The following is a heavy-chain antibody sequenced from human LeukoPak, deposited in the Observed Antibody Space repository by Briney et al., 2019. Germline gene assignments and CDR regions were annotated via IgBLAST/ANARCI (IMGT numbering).Heavy chain of an antibody. D-gene: IGHD1-26*01. V-gene: IGHV3-7*01. CDR3: ARASSGRYFAFIDY. CDR2: IKQDASEK. Sequence: PGGSLRLSCAASGFTFISYWMSWVRQAPGKGLEWVANIKQDASEKYYVDSVKGRFTISRDNAKNSLYLHMNSLRVEDTAVYYCARASSGRYFAFIDYWGQGSLVTVSS. J-gene: IGHJ4*02. CDR1: GFTFISYW.